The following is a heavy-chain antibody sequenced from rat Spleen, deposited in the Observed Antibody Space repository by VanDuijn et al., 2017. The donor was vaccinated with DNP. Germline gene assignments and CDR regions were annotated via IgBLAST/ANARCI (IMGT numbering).Heavy chain of an antibody. D-gene: IGHD1-6*01. V-gene: IGHV5-25*01. CDR1: GFTFSDYD. J-gene: IGHJ3*01. CDR2: ISPRGGTT. Sequence: EVQLVESGGGLVQPGRSPKLSCAASGFTFSDYDMAWVRQTPTKGLEWVASISPRGGTTYYRDSVKGRFTVSRDNAKSSLYLQMDSLSAEDTATYYCARHGLYYGSNWFAYWGQGTLVTVSS. CDR3: ARHGLYYGSNWFAY.